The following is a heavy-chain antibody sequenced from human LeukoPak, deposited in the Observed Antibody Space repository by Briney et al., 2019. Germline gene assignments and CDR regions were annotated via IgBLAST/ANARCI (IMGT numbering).Heavy chain of an antibody. CDR2: ISWSSGSI. V-gene: IGHV3-9*01. Sequence: GRSLRLSCAASGFTFDDYAMPWVRQAPGKGLEWVSGISWSSGSIGYADSVKGRFTISRDNAKNSLYLQMNSLRAEDTALYYCAKDRGYGSGSYYYYYGMDVWGQGTTVTVSS. CDR1: GFTFDDYA. CDR3: AKDRGYGSGSYYYYYGMDV. J-gene: IGHJ6*02. D-gene: IGHD3-10*01.